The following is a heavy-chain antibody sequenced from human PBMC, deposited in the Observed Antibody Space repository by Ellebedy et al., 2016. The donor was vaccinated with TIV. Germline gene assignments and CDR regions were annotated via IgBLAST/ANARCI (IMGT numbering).Heavy chain of an antibody. Sequence: SETLSLXXTVSGGSINTYYWSWIRQPPGKTLEWIGYVFYNGNTNYNPSLKSRVTMSVDMSKNQFSLRLRSVTAADTAVYFCVRGLLGHYYDSNGVLASWGQGTLVTVSS. CDR1: GGSINTYY. J-gene: IGHJ5*01. V-gene: IGHV4-59*01. CDR3: VRGLLGHYYDSNGVLAS. D-gene: IGHD3-22*01. CDR2: VFYNGNT.